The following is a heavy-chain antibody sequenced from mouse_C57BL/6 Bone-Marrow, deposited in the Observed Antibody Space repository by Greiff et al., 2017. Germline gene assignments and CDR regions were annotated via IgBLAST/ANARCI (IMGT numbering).Heavy chain of an antibody. J-gene: IGHJ4*01. V-gene: IGHV7-1*01. D-gene: IGHD1-1*01. CDR2: SRNKANDYTT. CDR1: GFTFSDFY. Sequence: EVHLVESGGGLVQSGRSLRLSCATSGFTFSDFYMEWVRQAPGKGLEWIAASRNKANDYTTEYSASVKGRFIVSRDTSQSILYLQMNALRAEDTAIYYCARGPSITCYAMDYWGQGTSVTVSS. CDR3: ARGPSITCYAMDY.